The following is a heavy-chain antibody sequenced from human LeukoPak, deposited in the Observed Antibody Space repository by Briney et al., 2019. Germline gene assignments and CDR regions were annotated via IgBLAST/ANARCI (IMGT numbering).Heavy chain of an antibody. CDR1: GFTFSSYS. J-gene: IGHJ4*02. CDR2: ISSSSSYI. Sequence: GGSLRLSCAASGFTFSSYSMNWVRQAPGKGLEWVSSISSSSSYIYYADSVKGRFTISRDNAKNSLHLQMNSLRAEDTAVYYCARNRGYSSSWWEFDYWGQGTLVTVSS. CDR3: ARNRGYSSSWWEFDY. V-gene: IGHV3-21*01. D-gene: IGHD6-13*01.